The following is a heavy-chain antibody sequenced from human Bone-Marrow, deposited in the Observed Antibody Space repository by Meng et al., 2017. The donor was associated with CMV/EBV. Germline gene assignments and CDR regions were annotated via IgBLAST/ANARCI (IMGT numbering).Heavy chain of an antibody. CDR2: IKSKTRGETT. V-gene: IGHV3-15*07. Sequence: LSCAAFGFNFSNAWMNWARQAPGKGLEWVGRIKSKTRGETTDYAAPVKGRFTISRDDSKNTLYLQMNSLITEDTAVYYCTVNIWSDYWGQGTLVTVSS. CDR3: TVNIWSDY. D-gene: IGHD2/OR15-2a*01. CDR1: GFNFSNAW. J-gene: IGHJ4*02.